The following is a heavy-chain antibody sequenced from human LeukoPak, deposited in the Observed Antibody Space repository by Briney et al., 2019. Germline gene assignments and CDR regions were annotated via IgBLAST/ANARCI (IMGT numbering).Heavy chain of an antibody. CDR2: MCGTAGCT. V-gene: IGHV3-23*01. CDR3: AKGSRGVSGYVVDY. J-gene: IGHJ4*02. D-gene: IGHD5-12*01. CDR1: GFTFYMYA. Sequence: GGSLTLSCQASGFTFYMYAMSWVRQAPGKGLEWVASMCGTAGCTFYPDSVKGRFTISRDNSKNTLYLQMNSLRAEDTAVYYCAKGSRGVSGYVVDYWGQGTLVTVSS.